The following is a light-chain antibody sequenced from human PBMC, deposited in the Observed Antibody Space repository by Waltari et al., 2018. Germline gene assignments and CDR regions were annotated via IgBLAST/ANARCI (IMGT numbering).Light chain of an antibody. CDR3: AVWDDSLGGV. CDR2: NEN. J-gene: IGLJ3*02. Sequence: QSVLTQPPSVSGTPGQRVTISCSGSNSNIGGNSVNWYQQLPGTAPKPLIYNENQGPSGVPDRFSASKSGTSASLAITGLQSEDEADYYCAVWDDSLGGVFGGGTKLTVL. CDR1: NSNIGGNS. V-gene: IGLV1-44*01.